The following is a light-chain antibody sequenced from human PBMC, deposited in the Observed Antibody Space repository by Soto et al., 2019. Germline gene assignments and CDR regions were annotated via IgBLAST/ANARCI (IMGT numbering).Light chain of an antibody. J-gene: IGKJ4*01. CDR1: QSVSSY. V-gene: IGKV3-11*01. CDR2: DAS. Sequence: EIVLTQSPATLSLSPGERATLSCSASQSVSSYLAWYQQKPGQAPRLLLYDASNRATGIPARFSGSGSGTDFTLNISSLEPEDFAVYYGQQRSNWPLTFGGGTKVEIK. CDR3: QQRSNWPLT.